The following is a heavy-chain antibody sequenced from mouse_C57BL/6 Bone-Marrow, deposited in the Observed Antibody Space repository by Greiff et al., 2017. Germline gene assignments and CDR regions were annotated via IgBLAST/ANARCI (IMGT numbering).Heavy chain of an antibody. V-gene: IGHV2-5*01. CDR3: AKNSYYGNYLFAY. J-gene: IGHJ3*01. CDR1: GFSLTSYG. Sequence: QVQLQQSGPGLVQPSQSLSITCTVSGFSLTSYGVHWVRQSPGKGLEWLGVIWRGGSTDYNAAFMSRLSITKDNSKSQVFFKMNSLQADDTAIYYCAKNSYYGNYLFAYWGQGTLVTVSA. D-gene: IGHD2-10*01. CDR2: IWRGGST.